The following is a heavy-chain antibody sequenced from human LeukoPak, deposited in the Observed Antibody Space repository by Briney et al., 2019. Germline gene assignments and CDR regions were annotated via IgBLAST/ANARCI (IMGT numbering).Heavy chain of an antibody. D-gene: IGHD6-19*01. Sequence: GGSLRLSCAAFGFTFNNAWMTWVRQAPGKGLEWVGRIKTKIDGGTTHYGVPVKGRFTISRDDSKNTLYLQMNSLKTEDTAVYYCTTGTAYSSGYHFWGQGTLVTVSS. CDR1: GFTFNNAW. CDR3: TTGTAYSSGYHF. CDR2: IKTKIDGGTT. J-gene: IGHJ4*02. V-gene: IGHV3-15*01.